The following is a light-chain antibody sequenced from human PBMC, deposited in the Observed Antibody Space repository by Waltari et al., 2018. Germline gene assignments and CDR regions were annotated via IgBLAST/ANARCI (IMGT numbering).Light chain of an antibody. V-gene: IGKV3-15*01. Sequence: ELVMTQSPVTLSVSPGEGATLSCRASQSADNDLAWYQQKPGQAPSLVIYGASTRATGVPGRFSGGGSGTEFTLTISSLQSEDFAVYYCQQYNTWPLSVGPGTTVDIK. CDR1: QSADND. CDR2: GAS. J-gene: IGKJ3*01. CDR3: QQYNTWPLS.